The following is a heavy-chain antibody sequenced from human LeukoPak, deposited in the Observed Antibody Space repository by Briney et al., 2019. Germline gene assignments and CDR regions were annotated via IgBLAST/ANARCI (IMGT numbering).Heavy chain of an antibody. V-gene: IGHV5-51*01. CDR2: IYPGDSDI. CDR1: GYSFTTYW. J-gene: IGHJ5*01. CDR3: ARSNNWYDY. Sequence: GESLKISCKGSGYSFTTYWIAWVRPMPGKGLEWMGIIYPGDSDIRYSPSFQGQVTISADKSINTAYLQWSSLRASDTAMYYCARSNNWYDYWGQGTLVTVSS.